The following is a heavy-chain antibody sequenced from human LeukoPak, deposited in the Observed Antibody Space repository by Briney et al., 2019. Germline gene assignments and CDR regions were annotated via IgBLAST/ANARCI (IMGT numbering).Heavy chain of an antibody. CDR3: ARDASNIVVVTATSFDY. CDR2: IYYSGST. CDR1: GGSINSNSYY. D-gene: IGHD2-21*02. V-gene: IGHV4-39*07. Sequence: PSETLSLTCTVSGGSINSNSYYWGWIRQPPGKGLEWIGSIYYSGSTYYNPSLKSRVTISVDTSKNQFSLKLSSVTAADTAVYYCARDASNIVVVTATSFDYWGQGTLVTVSS. J-gene: IGHJ4*02.